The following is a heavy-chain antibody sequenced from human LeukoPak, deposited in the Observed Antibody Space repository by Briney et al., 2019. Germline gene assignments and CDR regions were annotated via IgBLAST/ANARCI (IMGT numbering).Heavy chain of an antibody. D-gene: IGHD3-22*01. CDR1: GFTFDDYA. V-gene: IGHV3-43*02. CDR3: AKTTYYYDSSGYYYN. J-gene: IGHJ4*02. CDR2: ISGDGGST. Sequence: PGGSLRLSCAASGFTFDDYAMHWVRQAPGKGLEWVSLISGDGGSTYYVDSVKGRFTISRDNSKNSLYLQMNSLRTEDTALYYCAKTTYYYDSSGYYYNWGQGTLVTVSS.